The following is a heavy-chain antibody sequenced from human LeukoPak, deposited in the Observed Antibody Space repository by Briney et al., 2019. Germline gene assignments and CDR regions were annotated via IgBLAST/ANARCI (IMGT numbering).Heavy chain of an antibody. Sequence: PGGSLRLSCTTSGFTFSFYGMHWVRQAPGKGLEWVAFIQYDGSYKFYADSVQGRFSISRDNSKNTLFLQMNSLRPEDSAVYYCAKTSVQLLYSKFDFWGRGTLVTVSS. D-gene: IGHD3-3*01. J-gene: IGHJ4*02. CDR3: AKTSVQLLYSKFDF. CDR2: IQYDGSYK. V-gene: IGHV3-30*02. CDR1: GFTFSFYG.